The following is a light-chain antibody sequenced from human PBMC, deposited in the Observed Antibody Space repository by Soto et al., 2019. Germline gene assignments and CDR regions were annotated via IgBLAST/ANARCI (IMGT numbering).Light chain of an antibody. Sequence: VMTQSPATLSVSPGERATLSYRASQSVSTNLAWYQQRPGQAPRLIISGAYTRATGIPARFSGSGSGTEFTLTISSLQSEDFAIYYCQQFNKWPRTFGQGTRVEIK. CDR3: QQFNKWPRT. CDR2: GAY. V-gene: IGKV3-15*01. J-gene: IGKJ1*01. CDR1: QSVSTN.